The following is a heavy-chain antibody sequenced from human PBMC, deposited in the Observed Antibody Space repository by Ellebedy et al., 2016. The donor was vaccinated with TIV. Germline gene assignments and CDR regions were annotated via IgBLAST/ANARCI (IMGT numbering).Heavy chain of an antibody. J-gene: IGHJ4*02. V-gene: IGHV3-48*02. CDR1: GFTFSAYS. Sequence: PGGSLRLSCAASGFTFSAYSMSWVRQAPGKGLEWLSYISSSSSTIYYADSVKGRFTISRDNAKNSLYLQMNSLREEDTAVYYCARGAIFRGLTQILPYYFDYWGQGTLVPVSS. D-gene: IGHD3-10*01. CDR2: ISSSSSTI. CDR3: ARGAIFRGLTQILPYYFDY.